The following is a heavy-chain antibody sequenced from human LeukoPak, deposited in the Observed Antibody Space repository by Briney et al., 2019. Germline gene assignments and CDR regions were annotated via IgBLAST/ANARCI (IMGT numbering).Heavy chain of an antibody. CDR1: GFTFSSFG. CDR2: IWYDGSNK. Sequence: GGSLRLSCAASGFTFSSFGMHWVRQAPGKGLEWVAVIWYDGSNKYYADSVKGRFTISRDNSKNTLYLQMNSLRAEDTAVYYCARDGPEEGGIDYWGQGTLVTVSS. D-gene: IGHD3-16*01. J-gene: IGHJ4*02. V-gene: IGHV3-33*01. CDR3: ARDGPEEGGIDY.